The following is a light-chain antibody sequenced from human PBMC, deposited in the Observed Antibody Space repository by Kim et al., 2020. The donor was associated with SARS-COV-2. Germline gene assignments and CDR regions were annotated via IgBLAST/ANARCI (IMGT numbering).Light chain of an antibody. CDR1: QSVLYRSNNKKY. Sequence: ATIHCKSSQSVLYRSNNKKYLAWYQQKPGQPPKLVIYWASTRESGVPDRFSGSGSGTDFTLTISRLQAEDVAVYYCQQYYSTPRTFGQGTKVDIK. J-gene: IGKJ1*01. CDR3: QQYYSTPRT. V-gene: IGKV4-1*01. CDR2: WAS.